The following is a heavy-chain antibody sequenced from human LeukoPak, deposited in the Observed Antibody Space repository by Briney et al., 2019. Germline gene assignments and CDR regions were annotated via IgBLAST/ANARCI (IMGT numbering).Heavy chain of an antibody. CDR1: GDSISSSSHY. J-gene: IGHJ5*02. CDR3: ASGGEQLWPYEPFSS. V-gene: IGHV4-39*01. Sequence: SETLSLTYTVSGDSISSSSHYWGWIRHPPGKGLEWMGTFFYCGSTYHTPSLKSRVPISVDTYETHLPLSLSCVTPSHTPVYFCASGGEQLWPYEPFSSWGQGTLVTVSS. D-gene: IGHD5-18*01. CDR2: FFYCGST.